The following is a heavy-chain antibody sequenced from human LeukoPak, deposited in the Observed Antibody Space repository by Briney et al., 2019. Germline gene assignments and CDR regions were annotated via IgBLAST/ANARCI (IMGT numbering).Heavy chain of an antibody. CDR2: IYYSGST. V-gene: IGHV4-39*07. CDR1: GGSISSSSYY. Sequence: PSETLSLTCTVSGGSISSSSYYWGWIRQPPGKGLEWIGSIYYSGSTYYNPSLKSRVTISVDTSKNQFSLKLSSVTAADTAVYYCARAPSGYYGDYGFDYWGQGTLVTVSS. CDR3: ARAPSGYYGDYGFDY. J-gene: IGHJ4*02. D-gene: IGHD4-17*01.